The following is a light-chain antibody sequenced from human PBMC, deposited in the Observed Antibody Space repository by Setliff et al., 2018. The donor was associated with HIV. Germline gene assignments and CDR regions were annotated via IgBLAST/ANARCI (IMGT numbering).Light chain of an antibody. CDR2: EVR. Sequence: LTQPASVSGSPGQSITISCTGTSSDVGGYNYVSWYQQHPGKAPKLIIYEVRNRPSGVSNRFSGSKSGNTASLTISGLQTEDEADYYCSSYAITNTLPFGTGTKVTVL. J-gene: IGLJ1*01. V-gene: IGLV2-14*01. CDR1: SSDVGGYNY. CDR3: SSYAITNTLP.